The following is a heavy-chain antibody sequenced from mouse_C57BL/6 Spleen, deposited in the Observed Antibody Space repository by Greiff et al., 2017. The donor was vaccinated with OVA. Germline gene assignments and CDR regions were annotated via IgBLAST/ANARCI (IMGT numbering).Heavy chain of an antibody. V-gene: IGHV1-54*01. Sequence: QVQLQQSGAELVRPGTSVKVSCKASGYAFTNYLIEWVKQRPGQGLEWIGVINPGSGGTNYNEKFKGKATLTADKSSSTAYMQLSSLTSEDSAVYYCAVDGYYTGTMAMDYWGQGTSVTVSS. D-gene: IGHD2-3*01. CDR2: INPGSGGT. CDR3: AVDGYYTGTMAMDY. CDR1: GYAFTNYL. J-gene: IGHJ4*01.